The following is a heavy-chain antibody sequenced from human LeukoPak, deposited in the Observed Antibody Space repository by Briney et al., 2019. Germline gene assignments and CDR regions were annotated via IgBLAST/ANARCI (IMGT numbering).Heavy chain of an antibody. D-gene: IGHD1-26*01. J-gene: IGHJ4*02. CDR2: IYYSGST. Sequence: TSETLSLTCTVSGGSISSYYWSWIRQPPGKGLEWIGYIYYSGSTNYNPSLKSRVTMSVDTSKNQFSLKLSSVTAADTAVYYCARGGGGDSLLDYWGQGTLVTVSS. V-gene: IGHV4-59*12. CDR3: ARGGGGDSLLDY. CDR1: GGSISSYY.